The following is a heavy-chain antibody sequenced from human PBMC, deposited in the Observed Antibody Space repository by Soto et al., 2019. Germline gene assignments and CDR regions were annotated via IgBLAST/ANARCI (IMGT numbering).Heavy chain of an antibody. D-gene: IGHD3-9*01. Sequence: GGSLRLSCAASGFTFSSYSMNWVRQAPGKGLEWVSSISSSSSYIYYADSVKGRFTISRDNAKNSLYLQMNSLRAGDTAVYYCASLRYFDWLSPDYWGQGTLVTVSS. CDR3: ASLRYFDWLSPDY. J-gene: IGHJ4*02. V-gene: IGHV3-21*01. CDR2: ISSSSSYI. CDR1: GFTFSSYS.